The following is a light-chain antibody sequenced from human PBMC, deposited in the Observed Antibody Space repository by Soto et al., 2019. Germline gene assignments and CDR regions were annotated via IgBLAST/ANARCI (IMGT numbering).Light chain of an antibody. CDR1: SGSIATNY. J-gene: IGLJ2*01. CDR3: QSYDRNTPVI. V-gene: IGLV6-57*04. Sequence: NFMLTQPHSVSESPGKTVTISCTRSSGSIATNYVQWYQQRPGSAPTTLIYQDNVRPSGVPGRFSGSIDRSSNSASLTIAGLKTEDEAIYYCQSYDRNTPVIFGGGTKLTVL. CDR2: QDN.